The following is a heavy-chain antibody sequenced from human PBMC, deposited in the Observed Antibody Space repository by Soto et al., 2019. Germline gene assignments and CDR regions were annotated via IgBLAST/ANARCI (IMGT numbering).Heavy chain of an antibody. Sequence: SEPLSLTCSVSGASIAGCSYYWSWVRQPPGKGLEWIGYIPSRGRPFYNPSLTSRGTISADSSKNQLSLQLTSVTAADTAVYYCVRDQYSGYDFALWGQGNLVTVS. D-gene: IGHD5-12*01. J-gene: IGHJ5*02. CDR3: VRDQYSGYDFAL. V-gene: IGHV4-30-4*01. CDR1: GASIAGCSYY. CDR2: IPSRGRP.